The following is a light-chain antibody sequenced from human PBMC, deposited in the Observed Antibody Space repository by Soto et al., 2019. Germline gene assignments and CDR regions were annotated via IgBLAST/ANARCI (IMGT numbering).Light chain of an antibody. CDR1: QTVNSDY. Sequence: EIVLTQSPGTLSLSPGETATLSCRASQTVNSDYLAWFQQRPGQAPRLLIFATSRRATDIPDRFSGSGSGTDITLDIRRLEPEDVAVYYCHQFGYSPRTFGQGTKVE. J-gene: IGKJ1*01. V-gene: IGKV3-20*01. CDR2: ATS. CDR3: HQFGYSPRT.